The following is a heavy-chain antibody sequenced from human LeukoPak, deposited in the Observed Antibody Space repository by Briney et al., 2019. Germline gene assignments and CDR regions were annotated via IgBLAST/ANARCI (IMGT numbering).Heavy chain of an antibody. CDR2: MNPNSGNT. CDR3: ARAGYYYDSSGPQQPFDY. Sequence: GASVKVSCKASGYTFTSYDINWVRQATGQGLEWMGWMNPNSGNTGYVQKFQGRVTMTRNTSISTAYMELSSLRSEDTAVYYCARAGYYYDSSGPQQPFDYWGQGTLVTVSS. V-gene: IGHV1-8*01. D-gene: IGHD3-22*01. CDR1: GYTFTSYD. J-gene: IGHJ4*02.